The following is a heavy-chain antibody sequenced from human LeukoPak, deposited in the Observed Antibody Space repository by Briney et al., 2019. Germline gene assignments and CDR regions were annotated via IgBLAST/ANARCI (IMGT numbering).Heavy chain of an antibody. CDR3: ARDPRSSGYCSGGSCSDWFDP. D-gene: IGHD2-15*01. Sequence: PSETLSLTCTVSGGSVSSGSYYWNWIRQPPGKVLEWIVYIYYSGSTNYNPSLESRFTISVDTSKNQFSLKLSSVTAADTAEYYCARDPRSSGYCSGGSCSDWFDPWGQGTLVTVSS. J-gene: IGHJ5*02. CDR1: GGSVSSGSYY. CDR2: IYYSGST. V-gene: IGHV4-61*01.